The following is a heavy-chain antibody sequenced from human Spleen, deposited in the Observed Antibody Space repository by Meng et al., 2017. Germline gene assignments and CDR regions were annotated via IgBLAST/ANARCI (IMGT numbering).Heavy chain of an antibody. D-gene: IGHD3-22*01. Sequence: GESLKISCAGSGFTFSRYAMHWVRQAPGKGLEWVAVISYDGNDKYYADSVKGRLTISRDNFKNTLYLQMNSLRPEDTAVYYCARGPIVVQLDYWGQGTLVTVSS. J-gene: IGHJ4*02. CDR2: ISYDGNDK. CDR3: ARGPIVVQLDY. CDR1: GFTFSRYA. V-gene: IGHV3-30*04.